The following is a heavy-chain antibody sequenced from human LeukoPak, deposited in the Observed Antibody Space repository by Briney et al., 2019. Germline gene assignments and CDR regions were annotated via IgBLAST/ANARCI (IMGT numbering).Heavy chain of an antibody. CDR2: ISSSGSTI. CDR1: GFWFGSEW. Sequence: GGSLRLSCAVSGFWFGSEWMSWVRQAPGKGLEWVSYISSSGSTIYYADSVKGRFTISRDNAKNSLYLQMNSLRAEDTAVYYCARDIEAAGLFLDYWGQGTLVTVSS. V-gene: IGHV3-48*04. D-gene: IGHD6-13*01. J-gene: IGHJ4*02. CDR3: ARDIEAAGLFLDY.